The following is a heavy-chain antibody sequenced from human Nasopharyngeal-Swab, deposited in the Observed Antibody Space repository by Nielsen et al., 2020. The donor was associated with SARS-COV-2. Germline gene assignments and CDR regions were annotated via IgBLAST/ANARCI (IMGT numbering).Heavy chain of an antibody. D-gene: IGHD3-22*01. CDR3: ARSKISPGSYYDSSGYYGSYGMDV. Sequence: GGSLRLSCAASGFIFTSYNMNWVRQAPAKGLEWVSSISFSSSYIYYADSVKGRFTLSRDNAKKSLYLQMNSLRAEDSAVYYCARSKISPGSYYDSSGYYGSYGMDVWGQGTTVTVSS. V-gene: IGHV3-21*01. CDR2: ISFSSSYI. J-gene: IGHJ6*02. CDR1: GFIFTSYN.